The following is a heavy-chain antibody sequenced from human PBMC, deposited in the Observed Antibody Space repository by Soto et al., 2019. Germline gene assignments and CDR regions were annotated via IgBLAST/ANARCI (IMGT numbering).Heavy chain of an antibody. V-gene: IGHV3-9*01. J-gene: IGHJ3*02. CDR2: ISWNRGNI. CDR1: GFIFDDYA. Sequence: EVQLVESGGGLVQPGRSLRLSCAASGFIFDDYAMHWVRQAPGKGLEWVSGISWNRGNIGYADSVKGRFTISRDNAKNSLYLQMNSLRVEDTALYYCAKGTVGVAPGAFDIWGQGTMVTVSS. D-gene: IGHD1-26*01. CDR3: AKGTVGVAPGAFDI.